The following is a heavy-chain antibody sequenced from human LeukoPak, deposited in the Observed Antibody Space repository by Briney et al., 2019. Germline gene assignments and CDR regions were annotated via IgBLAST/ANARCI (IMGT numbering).Heavy chain of an antibody. Sequence: PGGSLRLSCVVSGITLSNYGMSWVRQAPGKGLEWVSTIDASGGATYYADSVKGRFTISRDNSKNTLYLQMNSLRAEDTAVYYCAKDPGAKGAVTTFDYWGQGTLVTVSS. CDR3: AKDPGAKGAVTTFDY. V-gene: IGHV3-23*01. CDR2: IDASGGAT. J-gene: IGHJ4*02. D-gene: IGHD4-17*01. CDR1: GITLSNYG.